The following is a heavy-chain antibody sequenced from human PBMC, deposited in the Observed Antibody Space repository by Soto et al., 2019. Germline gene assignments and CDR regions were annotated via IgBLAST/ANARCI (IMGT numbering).Heavy chain of an antibody. CDR3: ATGRGYDYDSYYYYGMDV. CDR2: ISAYNGNT. Sequence: GASVKVSCKASGYTFTSYGISWVRQAPGQGLEWMGWISAYNGNTNYAQKLQGRVTMTADTSTDTAYMELSSLRSEDTAVYYCATGRGYDYDSYYYYGMDVWGQGTTVTVSS. V-gene: IGHV1-18*01. J-gene: IGHJ6*02. CDR1: GYTFTSYG. D-gene: IGHD3-16*01.